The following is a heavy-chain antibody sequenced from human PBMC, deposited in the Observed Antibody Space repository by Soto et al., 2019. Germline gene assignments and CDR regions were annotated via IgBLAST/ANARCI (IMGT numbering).Heavy chain of an antibody. V-gene: IGHV3-15*01. J-gene: IGHJ6*02. CDR2: IKSKSDGETT. CDR3: TTGLTYYYDSSGYYWAGGMDV. CDR1: GFTFSNAW. D-gene: IGHD3-22*01. Sequence: EVQLVESGGGLVQPGGSLRLSCAASGFTFSNAWMNWVRQAPGKVLEWVGRIKSKSDGETTDYAAPVKGRFTISRDDSKNTLYLQMNSLKSEDTAVYYCTTGLTYYYDSSGYYWAGGMDVWGQGITVTVSS.